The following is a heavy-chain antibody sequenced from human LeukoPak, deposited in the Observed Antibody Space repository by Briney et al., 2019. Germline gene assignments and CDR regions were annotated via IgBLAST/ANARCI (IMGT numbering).Heavy chain of an antibody. CDR2: IRSDGNEK. CDR1: GFTFSTYG. J-gene: IGHJ4*02. D-gene: IGHD2-15*01. V-gene: IGHV3-30*02. CDR3: AQERDRRGYFDY. Sequence: GGSLRLSCAASGFTFSTYGMHWVRHAPGKGLEWVTFIRSDGNEKYYADSVKGRFTISRDNSKNTLYLQMNSLRAEDTAVYYCAQERDRRGYFDYWGQGTLVTVSS.